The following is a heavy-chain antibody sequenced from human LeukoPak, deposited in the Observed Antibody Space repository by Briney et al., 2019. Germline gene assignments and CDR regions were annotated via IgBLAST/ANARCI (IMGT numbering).Heavy chain of an antibody. V-gene: IGHV4-4*07. D-gene: IGHD6-13*01. Sequence: SETLSLTCTVSGGSISSYYWSWIRQPAGKGLEWIGRIYTSGSTNYNPSLKSRVTMSVDTSKNQFSLKLSSVTAADTAVYYCARGKIGYSSSWYGGPRWFDPWGQGTLVTVSS. CDR2: IYTSGST. CDR3: ARGKIGYSSSWYGGPRWFDP. J-gene: IGHJ5*02. CDR1: GGSISSYY.